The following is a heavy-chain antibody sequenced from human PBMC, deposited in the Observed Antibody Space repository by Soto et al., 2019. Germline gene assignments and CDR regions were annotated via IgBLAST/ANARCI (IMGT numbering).Heavy chain of an antibody. D-gene: IGHD6-19*01. CDR1: GYSFISYW. Sequence: GESLKISCKGSGYSFISYWIAWVRQMPGGGLEWMGIIYPDDSHTRYSPSFQGQVTISADKSINTAYLQWSSLKASDTAMYYCASSAQRGFGSGWSDYYYFGIDVWGPGTTVTVSS. V-gene: IGHV5-51*01. J-gene: IGHJ6*02. CDR3: ASSAQRGFGSGWSDYYYFGIDV. CDR2: IYPDDSHT.